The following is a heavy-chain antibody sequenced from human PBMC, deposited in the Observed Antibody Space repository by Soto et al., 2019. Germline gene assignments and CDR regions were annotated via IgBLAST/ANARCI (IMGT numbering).Heavy chain of an antibody. D-gene: IGHD5-12*01. CDR3: ARVGIVATIGDFDY. J-gene: IGHJ4*02. CDR1: GFTFSSYC. V-gene: IGHV3-7*01. Sequence: EVQLVESGGGLVQPGGSLRLSCAASGFTFSSYCMSWVRQAPGKGLEWVANIKQDGSEKYYVDSVKGRFTISRDNAKNSLYLQMNSLIAEDTAVYYCARVGIVATIGDFDYWGQGTLVTVSS. CDR2: IKQDGSEK.